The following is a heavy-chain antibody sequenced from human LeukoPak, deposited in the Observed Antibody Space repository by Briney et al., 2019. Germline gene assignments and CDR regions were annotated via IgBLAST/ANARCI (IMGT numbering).Heavy chain of an antibody. CDR3: AREPMSTGWFDP. J-gene: IGHJ5*02. CDR2: ISATGGAT. Sequence: GGSLRLSCAASGFTFSDYAMSWVRQAPGKGLEWVSAISATGGATYYADSVKGRFTMSRDNSMNTLYLQMNILRAGDTALYYCAREPMSTGWFDPWGQGTLVTVSS. D-gene: IGHD3-10*02. CDR1: GFTFSDYA. V-gene: IGHV3-23*01.